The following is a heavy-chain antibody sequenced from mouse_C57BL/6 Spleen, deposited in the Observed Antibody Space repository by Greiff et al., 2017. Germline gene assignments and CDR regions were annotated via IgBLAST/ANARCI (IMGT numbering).Heavy chain of an antibody. CDR1: GYTFTSSW. CDR3: SIYGNYEDYAMDY. J-gene: IGHJ4*01. D-gene: IGHD2-1*01. V-gene: IGHV1-74*01. CDR2: IHPSVSDT. Sequence: QVQLQQPGAELVKPGASVKVSCKASGYTFTSSWMHWVKQRPGQGLEWIGRIHPSVSDTNYNQKFKGKATLTVDNSSSTADMQLSSLTSEDAAVYYCSIYGNYEDYAMDYWGQGTSVTVSS.